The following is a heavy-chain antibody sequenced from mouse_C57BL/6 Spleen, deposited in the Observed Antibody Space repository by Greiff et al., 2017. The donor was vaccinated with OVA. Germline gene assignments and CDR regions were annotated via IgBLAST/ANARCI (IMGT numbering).Heavy chain of an antibody. D-gene: IGHD1-1*01. CDR3: ARGYGSSYGDFDV. CDR1: GFTFSSYG. V-gene: IGHV5-6*01. J-gene: IGHJ1*03. Sequence: EVNLVESGGDLVKPGGSLKLSCAASGFTFSSYGMSWVRQTPDKRLEWVATISSGGSYTYYPDSVKGRFTLSRDNAKNTLYLQMSRLKSEDTAMYYCARGYGSSYGDFDVWGTGTTVTVSS. CDR2: ISSGGSYT.